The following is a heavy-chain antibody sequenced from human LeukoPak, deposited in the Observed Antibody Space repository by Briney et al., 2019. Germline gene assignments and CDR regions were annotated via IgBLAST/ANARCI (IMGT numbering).Heavy chain of an antibody. CDR2: IYYSGST. CDR1: GGSISSYY. D-gene: IGHD3-9*01. J-gene: IGHJ3*02. Sequence: SETLSLTCTVSGGSISSYYWSWIRQPPGKGLEWIGYIYYSGSTNYNPSLKSRVTISVDTSKNQFSLKLSSVTAADTAVYYCARVLEYYDILTGYYIGSDAFDIWGQGTMVTVSS. CDR3: ARVLEYYDILTGYYIGSDAFDI. V-gene: IGHV4-59*01.